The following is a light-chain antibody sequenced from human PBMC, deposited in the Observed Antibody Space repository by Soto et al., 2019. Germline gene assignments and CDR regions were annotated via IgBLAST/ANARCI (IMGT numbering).Light chain of an antibody. V-gene: IGKV1-39*01. J-gene: IGKJ1*01. CDR1: QSISNY. CDR3: QQSYSAPPS. CDR2: AAS. Sequence: DLQMTQSPSSLSASVGDRVTITCRASQSISNYLNWYQQKPGKAPNLLIYAASSLQSGVPSRFSGSGSGTDFTLTISSLQPEDFGIYYCQQSYSAPPSFGQGTKVEIK.